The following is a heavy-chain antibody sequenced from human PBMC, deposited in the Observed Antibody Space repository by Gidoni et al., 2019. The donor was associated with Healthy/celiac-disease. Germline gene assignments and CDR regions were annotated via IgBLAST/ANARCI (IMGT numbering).Heavy chain of an antibody. Sequence: QVQLQQWGAGLLKPSETLSLTCAVYGGSFSGYYWSWIRQPPGKGLEWIGEINHSGSTNYNPSLKSRVTISVDTSKNQFSLKLSSVTAADTAVYYCARVGLVGATMDYYYYMDVWGKGTTVTVSS. V-gene: IGHV4-34*01. CDR1: GGSFSGYY. CDR3: ARVGLVGATMDYYYYMDV. D-gene: IGHD1-26*01. J-gene: IGHJ6*03. CDR2: INHSGST.